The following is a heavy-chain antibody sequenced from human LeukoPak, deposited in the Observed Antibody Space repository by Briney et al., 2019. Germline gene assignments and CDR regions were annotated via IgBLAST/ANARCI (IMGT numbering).Heavy chain of an antibody. J-gene: IGHJ5*02. CDR3: ARASWAGATEGWFDP. V-gene: IGHV3-64*01. D-gene: IGHD1-26*01. CDR2: ISSNGGST. CDR1: GFTFSSYA. Sequence: GGSLRLSCAASGFTFSSYAMHWVRQAPGKGLEYVSAISSNGGSTYYANSVKGRFTISRDNAKNSLFLQMNSLRAEDTAVYYCARASWAGATEGWFDPWGQGTLVTVSS.